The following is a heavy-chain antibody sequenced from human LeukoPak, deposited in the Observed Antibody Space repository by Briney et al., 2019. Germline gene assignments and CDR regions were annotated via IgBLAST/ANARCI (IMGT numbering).Heavy chain of an antibody. CDR1: GFTFSDYY. D-gene: IGHD3-10*01. Sequence: PGGFLRLSCAASGFTFSDYYMSWIHQPPGKGLEWVSYISSSGTTIYYADSVRGRFTVSRDNAKNSLYLQMDSLSAEDTAVYYCASLRGVNRWGQGTLVTVSS. J-gene: IGHJ4*02. CDR3: ASLRGVNR. CDR2: ISSSGTTI. V-gene: IGHV3-11*01.